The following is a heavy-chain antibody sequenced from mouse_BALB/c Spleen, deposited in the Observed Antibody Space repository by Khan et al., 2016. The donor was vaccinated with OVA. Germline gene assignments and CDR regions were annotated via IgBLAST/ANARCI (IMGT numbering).Heavy chain of an antibody. Sequence: EVQLQESGGGLVKPGGSLKLSCAASGFTFSDYYMYWVRQTPEKRLEWVATISDGGSYTYYLDSVKGRFTISRDDAKNNLYLQMNSLKSEDTAMYYCARGFYGNPFAYWGQGTLVTVSA. D-gene: IGHD2-1*01. V-gene: IGHV5-4*02. CDR3: ARGFYGNPFAY. CDR1: GFTFSDYY. J-gene: IGHJ3*01. CDR2: ISDGGSYT.